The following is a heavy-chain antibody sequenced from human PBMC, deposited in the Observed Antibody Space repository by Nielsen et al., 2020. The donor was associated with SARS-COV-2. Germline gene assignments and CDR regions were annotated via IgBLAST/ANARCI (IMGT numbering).Heavy chain of an antibody. CDR1: GYTFTSYG. CDR3: ARDHRPGVYYYYGMDV. J-gene: IGHJ6*02. D-gene: IGHD1-14*01. V-gene: IGHV1-18*01. CDR2: ISAYNGNT. Sequence: ASVKVSCKASGYTFTSYGISWVRQAPGQGLEWMGWISAYNGNTNYAQKLQGRVTMTTDTSTSTAYMELRSLRSDDTAVYYCARDHRPGVYYYYGMDVWGQGTTVTVSS.